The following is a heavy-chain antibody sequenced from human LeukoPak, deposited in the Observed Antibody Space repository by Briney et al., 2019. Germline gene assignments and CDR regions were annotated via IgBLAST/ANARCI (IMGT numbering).Heavy chain of an antibody. V-gene: IGHV4-59*01. CDR3: AIDYGGNSYYYYYMDV. Sequence: PSETLSLTCTLSSGSIRSYYWSWIRHPPGKGLEWVGSIYYSGSTNYNHSLKSRVTISVDTSKNQFSLKLSSVTAADTAVYYCAIDYGGNSYYYYYMDVWGKGTTVTVSS. CDR2: IYYSGST. J-gene: IGHJ6*03. D-gene: IGHD4-23*01. CDR1: SGSIRSYY.